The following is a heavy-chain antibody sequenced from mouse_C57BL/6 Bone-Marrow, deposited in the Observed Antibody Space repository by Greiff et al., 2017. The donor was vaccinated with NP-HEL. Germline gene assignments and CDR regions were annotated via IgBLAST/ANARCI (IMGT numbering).Heavy chain of an antibody. CDR2: INPYNGGT. CDR3: ARGEDWYFDV. Sequence: EVKLVESGPVLVKPGASVKMSCKASGYTFTDYYMNWVKQSHGKSLEWIGVINPYNGGTSYNQKFKGKATLTVDKSSSTAYMELNSLTSEDSAVYYCARGEDWYFDVWGTGTTVTVSS. V-gene: IGHV1-19*01. CDR1: GYTFTDYY. J-gene: IGHJ1*03.